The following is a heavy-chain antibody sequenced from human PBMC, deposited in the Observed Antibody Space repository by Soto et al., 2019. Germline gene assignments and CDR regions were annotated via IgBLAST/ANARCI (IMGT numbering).Heavy chain of an antibody. V-gene: IGHV1-3*01. CDR2: INAGNGNT. D-gene: IGHD6-6*01. Sequence: ASVKVSCKASGYTFTSYAMHWVRQAPGQRLEWMGWINAGNGNTKYSQKFQGRVTITRGTSASTAYMELSSLRSEDTAVYYCTLGDSSSSLTDYYYYMDVWGKGTTVTVSS. CDR1: GYTFTSYA. CDR3: TLGDSSSSLTDYYYYMDV. J-gene: IGHJ6*03.